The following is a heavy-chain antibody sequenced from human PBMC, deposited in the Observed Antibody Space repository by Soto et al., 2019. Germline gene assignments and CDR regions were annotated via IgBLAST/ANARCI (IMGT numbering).Heavy chain of an antibody. Sequence: EVQLVESGGGLVQPGGSLRLSCAASGFTFSTYWMHWVRQAPGKGPVWVSRISSDGSVTDYAGSVKGRFTLSRDNAKNTLYLQMNSLRAEDTAVYYCASAITSVRATTKGDYWGQGTLVTVSS. CDR1: GFTFSTYW. D-gene: IGHD1-26*01. J-gene: IGHJ4*02. CDR3: ASAITSVRATTKGDY. CDR2: ISSDGSVT. V-gene: IGHV3-74*01.